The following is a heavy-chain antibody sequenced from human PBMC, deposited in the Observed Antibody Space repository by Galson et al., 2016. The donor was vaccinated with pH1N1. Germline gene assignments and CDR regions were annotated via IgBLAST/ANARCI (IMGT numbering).Heavy chain of an antibody. CDR1: GGSISSGSNY. V-gene: IGHV4-61*02. D-gene: IGHD3-16*01. Sequence: TLSLTCTVSGGSISSGSNYWSWIRQPAGKGLEWIGFIYTSGTTNYNPSLKSRVTISVDTSKNQFSLKLPSVTAAATAVYYCAMVPRGEFLYYLDVWGKGTTVTVSS. CDR3: AMVPRGEFLYYLDV. J-gene: IGHJ6*03. CDR2: IYTSGTT.